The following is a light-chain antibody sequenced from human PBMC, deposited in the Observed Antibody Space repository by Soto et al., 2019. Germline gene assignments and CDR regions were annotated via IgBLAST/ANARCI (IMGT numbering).Light chain of an antibody. CDR3: QQYNNWWT. V-gene: IGKV3-15*01. J-gene: IGKJ1*01. CDR1: QSVSNN. CDR2: GAS. Sequence: EIVMTQSPATLSVSPGERATLSCRASQSVSNNLAWYQKKPGQAPRLLLYGASTRATGTPARFSGGGSGTEFTLTISSLQSEDFAVYYCQQYNNWWTFGQGTRVEIK.